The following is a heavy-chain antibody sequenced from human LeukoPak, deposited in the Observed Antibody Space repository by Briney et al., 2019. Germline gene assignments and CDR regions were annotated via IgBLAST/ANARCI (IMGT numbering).Heavy chain of an antibody. Sequence: GSLKLSCAASGFTFSSHAKSWVRQAPGKGLERVSGISGSGDNTYYADSVKGRFTNSRDNSKNTLYVQVNSLGTEDTAAYYCAKGSYYDSSGSFYFDYWGQGTLVTVSS. CDR1: GFTFSSHA. V-gene: IGHV3-23*01. CDR2: ISGSGDNT. CDR3: AKGSYYDSSGSFYFDY. D-gene: IGHD3-22*01. J-gene: IGHJ4*02.